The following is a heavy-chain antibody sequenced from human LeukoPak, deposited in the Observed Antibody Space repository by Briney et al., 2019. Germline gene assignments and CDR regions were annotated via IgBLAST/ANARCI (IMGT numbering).Heavy chain of an antibody. J-gene: IGHJ3*02. CDR3: ASSNWENAFEI. V-gene: IGHV4-34*01. Sequence: PSETLSLTCAVYGGSFSGYYWSWIRQPPGKGLEWIGEINHSGSTNYNPSLKSRVTISVDTSKNQFSLKLSSVTAADTAVYYCASSNWENAFEIWGQGTMVTVSS. CDR1: GGSFSGYY. D-gene: IGHD7-27*01. CDR2: INHSGST.